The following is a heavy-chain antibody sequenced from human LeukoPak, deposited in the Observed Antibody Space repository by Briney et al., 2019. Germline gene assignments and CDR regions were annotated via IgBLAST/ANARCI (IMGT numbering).Heavy chain of an antibody. CDR2: IYYSGST. Sequence: PSETLSLTCTVSGGSISSGGYYWSWIRQHPGKGLEWIGYIYYSGSTYYNPSLKSRVTISVDASKNQFSLKLSSVTAADTAVYYCASQLRYCSSTSCPPNYFDYWGQGTLVTVSS. D-gene: IGHD2-2*01. CDR3: ASQLRYCSSTSCPPNYFDY. J-gene: IGHJ4*02. V-gene: IGHV4-31*03. CDR1: GGSISSGGYY.